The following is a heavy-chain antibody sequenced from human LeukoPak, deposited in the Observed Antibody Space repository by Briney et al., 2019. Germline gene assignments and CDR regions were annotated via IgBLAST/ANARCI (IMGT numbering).Heavy chain of an antibody. CDR1: GDSVSSKNGA. CDR3: ARDLGTSGWYTFDF. Sequence: SQTLSLTCAISGDSVSSKNGAWNCIRQSPSRGLEWLGRTYYRSKWYDEYADSVKGRVTISPDTSKNQFSLHVYSVTPEDTAVYYCARDLGTSGWYTFDFWGQGTLVTVSS. J-gene: IGHJ5*01. D-gene: IGHD6-19*01. CDR2: TYYRSKWYD. V-gene: IGHV6-1*01.